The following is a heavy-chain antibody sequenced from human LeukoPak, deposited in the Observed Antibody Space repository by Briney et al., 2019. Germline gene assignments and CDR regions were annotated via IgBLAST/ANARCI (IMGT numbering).Heavy chain of an antibody. CDR3: ARKAPYYSDSSGPLGTYYFDY. J-gene: IGHJ4*02. CDR2: IYYSGST. Sequence: GSLRLSCAASGFTFSSYGMSWVRQPPGKGLEWIGYIYYSGSTYYNPSLKSRVTISVDTSKNEFSLKLNSVTAADTAVYYYARKAPYYSDSSGPLGTYYFDYWGQGTLVTVSS. D-gene: IGHD3-22*01. V-gene: IGHV4-59*12. CDR1: GFTFSSYG.